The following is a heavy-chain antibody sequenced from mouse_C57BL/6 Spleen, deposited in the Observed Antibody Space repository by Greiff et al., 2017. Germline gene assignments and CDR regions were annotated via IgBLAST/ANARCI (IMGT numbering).Heavy chain of an antibody. J-gene: IGHJ1*03. V-gene: IGHV1-47*01. D-gene: IGHD1-1*01. CDR2: FHPYNDDT. Sequence: QVQLKESGAELVKPGASVKMSCKASGYTFTTYPIEWMKQNHGKSLEWIGNFHPYNDDTKYNEKFKGKATLTVEKSSSTVYLELSRLTSDDSAVYYCARGVPPITTVVDWYFDVWGTGTTVTVSS. CDR3: ARGVPPITTVVDWYFDV. CDR1: GYTFTTYP.